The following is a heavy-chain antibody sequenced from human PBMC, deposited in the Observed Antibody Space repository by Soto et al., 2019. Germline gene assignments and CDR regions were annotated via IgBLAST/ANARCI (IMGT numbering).Heavy chain of an antibody. CDR1: GYTLTELS. CDR3: ATDPPRYCSGGSCYST. J-gene: IGHJ5*02. V-gene: IGHV1-24*01. CDR2: FDPEDGET. D-gene: IGHD2-15*01. Sequence: ASVKVSCKVSGYTLTELSMHWVRQAPGKGLEWMGGFDPEDGETIYAQKFRGRVTMTEDTSTDTAYMELSSLRSEDTAVYYCATDPPRYCSGGSCYSTWGQGTLVTVSS.